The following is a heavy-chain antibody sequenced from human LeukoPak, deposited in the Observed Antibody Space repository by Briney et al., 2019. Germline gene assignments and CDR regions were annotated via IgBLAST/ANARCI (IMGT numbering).Heavy chain of an antibody. Sequence: GGSLRLSCAASGFTFSSYAMHWVRQAPGKGLEWVAVISYDGSNKYYADSVKGRFTISRDNSKNTLYLQMNSLRAEDTAVYYCAKERFDYWGQGTLVTVSS. J-gene: IGHJ4*02. CDR3: AKERFDY. CDR2: ISYDGSNK. V-gene: IGHV3-30*04. CDR1: GFTFSSYA.